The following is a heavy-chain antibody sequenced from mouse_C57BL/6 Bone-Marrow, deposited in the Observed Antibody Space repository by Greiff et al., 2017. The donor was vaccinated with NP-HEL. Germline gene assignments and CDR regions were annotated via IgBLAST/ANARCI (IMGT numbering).Heavy chain of an antibody. CDR2: INYDGSST. CDR3: ARDGRIYYDYDEDYYAMDY. Sequence: DVKLVESEGGLVQPGSSMKLSCTASGFTFSDYYMAWVRQVPEKGLEWVANINYDGSSTYYLDSLKSRFIISRDNAKNILYLQMSSLKSEDTATYYCARDGRIYYDYDEDYYAMDYWGQGTSVTVSS. CDR1: GFTFSDYY. D-gene: IGHD2-4*01. V-gene: IGHV5-16*01. J-gene: IGHJ4*01.